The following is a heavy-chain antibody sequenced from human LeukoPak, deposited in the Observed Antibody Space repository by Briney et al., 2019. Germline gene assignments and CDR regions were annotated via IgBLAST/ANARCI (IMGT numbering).Heavy chain of an antibody. CDR2: IYYSGST. Sequence: PSQTLSLTCTVPGGSISSGDYYWSWIRQPPGKGLEWIGYIYYSGSTYYNPSLKSRVTISVDTSKNQFSLKLSSVTAADTAVYYCARRRGYSYGNWFDPWGQGTLVTVSS. CDR1: GGSISSGDYY. J-gene: IGHJ5*02. D-gene: IGHD5-18*01. V-gene: IGHV4-30-4*01. CDR3: ARRRGYSYGNWFDP.